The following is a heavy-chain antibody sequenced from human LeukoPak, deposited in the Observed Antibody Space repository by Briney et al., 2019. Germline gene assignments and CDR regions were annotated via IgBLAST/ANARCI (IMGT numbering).Heavy chain of an antibody. CDR2: ISYDGRNK. J-gene: IGHJ4*01. Sequence: GGSLRLSCAASGFTFSTYGMHWVRQAPGKGLEWVAVISYDGRNKYYADSVKGRFTVSRDNSRNTLYLQLNSLRAEDTAVYYCARGGSTYDYVWGSFWADYWGDRPLVSVSS. CDR3: ARGGSTYDYVWGSFWADY. CDR1: GFTFSTYG. D-gene: IGHD3-16*01. V-gene: IGHV3-30*04.